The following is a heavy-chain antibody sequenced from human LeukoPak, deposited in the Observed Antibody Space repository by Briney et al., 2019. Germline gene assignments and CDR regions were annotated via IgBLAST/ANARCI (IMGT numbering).Heavy chain of an antibody. CDR1: GFTFSDYY. CDR3: ARWGLGGFSGYDYHTDY. Sequence: GGSLRLSCAASGFTFSDYYMSWVRQAPGQGLEWVSYISSSSSYTNYAYSVKGRFTISRDNAKNSLYLQMNSLRAEDTAVYYCARWGLGGFSGYDYHTDYWGQGTLVTVSS. D-gene: IGHD5-12*01. CDR2: ISSSSSYT. V-gene: IGHV3-11*06. J-gene: IGHJ4*02.